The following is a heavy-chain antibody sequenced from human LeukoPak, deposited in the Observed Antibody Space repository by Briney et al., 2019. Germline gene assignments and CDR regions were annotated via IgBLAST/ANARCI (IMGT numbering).Heavy chain of an antibody. CDR2: ISAYNGNT. CDR1: GYTFTSYG. V-gene: IGHV1-18*01. CDR3: ASLTRIAVAGTYTYYFDY. Sequence: ASVKVSCKASGYTFTSYGISWVRQAPGQGLEWMGWISAYNGNTNYAQKLQGRVTMTTDTSRSTAYMELRSMRSDDTAVYYCASLTRIAVAGTYTYYFDYWGQGTLVTVSS. D-gene: IGHD6-19*01. J-gene: IGHJ4*02.